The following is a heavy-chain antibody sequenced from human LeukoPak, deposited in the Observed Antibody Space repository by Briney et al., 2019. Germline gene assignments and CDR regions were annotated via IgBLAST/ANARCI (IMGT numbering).Heavy chain of an antibody. CDR3: AALDHGHDY. J-gene: IGHJ4*02. Sequence: GGSLRLSCVASGFTFISYWMHWVRQAPGKGLVWVSRINSDGSSTKCADSVKGRFTISRDNAKNTLYLQMNSLRAEDTAVYYCAALDHGHDYWGQGTLVTVSS. V-gene: IGHV3-74*03. CDR1: GFTFISYW. CDR2: INSDGSST.